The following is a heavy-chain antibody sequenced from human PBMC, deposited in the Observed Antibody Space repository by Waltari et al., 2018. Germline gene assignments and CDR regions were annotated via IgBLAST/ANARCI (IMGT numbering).Heavy chain of an antibody. D-gene: IGHD3-3*01. Sequence: QVQLQESGPGLVKPSETLSLTCTVSGYSISSGYYWGWIRQSPGKGLEWIASIYHSGTTNYNPSLKSRVTISVDTSKNQFFLKMSSVTAADTAVYFCARLSVYWGQGILVTVSS. CDR3: ARLSVY. CDR2: IYHSGTT. J-gene: IGHJ4*02. CDR1: GYSISSGYY. V-gene: IGHV4-38-2*02.